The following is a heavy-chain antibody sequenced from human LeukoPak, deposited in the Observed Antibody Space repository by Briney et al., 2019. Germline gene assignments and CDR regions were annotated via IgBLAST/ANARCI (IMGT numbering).Heavy chain of an antibody. D-gene: IGHD6-6*01. CDR3: ARGSNCFDP. V-gene: IGHV4-59*01. CDR1: AASISDYY. J-gene: IGHJ5*02. CDR2: IYYSGTT. Sequence: SETLSLTCSVSAASISDYYWSWIRLPPGKGLEWIGYIYYSGTTNYNPSLKSRVTISKDPSKNQISLKLTSVTHADTAVYYCARGSNCFDPWGQGILVTVSS.